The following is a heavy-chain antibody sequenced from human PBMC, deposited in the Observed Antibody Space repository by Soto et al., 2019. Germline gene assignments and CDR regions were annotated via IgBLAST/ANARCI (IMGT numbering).Heavy chain of an antibody. Sequence: GASVKVSCKASGGTFSSYTISWVRQAPGQRLEWMGRIIPILGIANYAQKFQGRVTITADKSTSTAYMELSSLRSEDTAVYYCARSRPGYSGYDLDYWGQGTLVTVS. CDR3: ARSRPGYSGYDLDY. CDR1: GGTFSSYT. V-gene: IGHV1-69*02. CDR2: IIPILGIA. D-gene: IGHD5-12*01. J-gene: IGHJ4*02.